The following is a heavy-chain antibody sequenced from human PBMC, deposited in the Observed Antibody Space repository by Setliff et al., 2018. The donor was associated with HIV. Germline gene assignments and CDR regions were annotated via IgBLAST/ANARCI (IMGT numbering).Heavy chain of an antibody. CDR1: GGTFSSYT. Sequence: SVKVSCKASGGTFSSYTISWVRQAPGQGLEWMGRIIPILGIANYAQKFQGRVTITADKSTSTAYMELSSLSSEDTALYYCAGSMLTGYYTFGADYWGQGTLVTVSS. J-gene: IGHJ4*02. CDR2: IIPILGIA. CDR3: AGSMLTGYYTFGADY. V-gene: IGHV1-69*02. D-gene: IGHD3-9*01.